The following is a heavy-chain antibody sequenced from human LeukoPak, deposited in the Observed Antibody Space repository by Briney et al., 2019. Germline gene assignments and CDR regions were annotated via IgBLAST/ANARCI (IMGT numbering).Heavy chain of an antibody. Sequence: ASVKVSCKASGYTFTSYGISWVRQAPGQGLEWMGWISAYNGNTNYAQKLQGRVTMTTDTSTSTAYRELRSLRSDDTAVYYCARAYDSSDPSDYWGRGTLVTVSS. D-gene: IGHD3-22*01. CDR1: GYTFTSYG. CDR2: ISAYNGNT. J-gene: IGHJ4*02. V-gene: IGHV1-18*01. CDR3: ARAYDSSDPSDY.